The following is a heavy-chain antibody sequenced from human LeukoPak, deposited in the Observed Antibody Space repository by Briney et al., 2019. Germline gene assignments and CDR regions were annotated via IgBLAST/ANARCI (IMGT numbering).Heavy chain of an antibody. J-gene: IGHJ4*02. CDR2: ISKEGSEE. V-gene: IGHV3-30*04. D-gene: IGHD5-24*01. CDR3: VRDRGGGYNQIDY. Sequence: GGSLRLSCAASGFTFSSYAMHWVRQTPAKGLECVAVISKEGSEEHYAALGKGRFTISRDNSKNTLYLQLNSLRTDDTAVYYCVRDRGGGYNQIDYRGQGTLVAVSS. CDR1: GFTFSSYA.